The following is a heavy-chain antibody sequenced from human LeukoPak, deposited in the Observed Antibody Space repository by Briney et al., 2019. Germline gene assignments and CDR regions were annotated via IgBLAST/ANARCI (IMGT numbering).Heavy chain of an antibody. J-gene: IGHJ6*02. Sequence: ASVKVSCKASGYTFTSYGISWVRQAPGQGLEWMGWISAYNGNTNYAQKLPGRVTMTTDTSTSTAYMELRSLRSDDTAVYYCARDAVWCSSTSCYRYYYYGMDVWGQGTTVTVSS. CDR1: GYTFTSYG. CDR2: ISAYNGNT. D-gene: IGHD2-2*01. CDR3: ARDAVWCSSTSCYRYYYYGMDV. V-gene: IGHV1-18*01.